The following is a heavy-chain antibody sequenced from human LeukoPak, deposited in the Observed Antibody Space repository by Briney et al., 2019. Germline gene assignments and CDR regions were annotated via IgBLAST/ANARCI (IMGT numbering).Heavy chain of an antibody. Sequence: GGSLRLSCAASGITFRNFWMTWVRQAPGKGLEWVAFIRYDGSNKYYADSVKGRFTISRDNSKNTLYLQMNSLRAEDTAVYYCAKEGYYGSGSYSDYWGQGTLVTVSS. V-gene: IGHV3-30*02. J-gene: IGHJ4*02. CDR2: IRYDGSNK. D-gene: IGHD3-10*01. CDR1: GITFRNFW. CDR3: AKEGYYGSGSYSDY.